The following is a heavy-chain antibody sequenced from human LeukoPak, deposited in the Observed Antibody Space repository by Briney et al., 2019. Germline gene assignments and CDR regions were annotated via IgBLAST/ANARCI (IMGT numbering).Heavy chain of an antibody. Sequence: SETLSLTCAVYGGSFSGYYWSWIRQPPGKGLEWIGEINHSGSTNYNPSLKSRVTISVDTSKNQFSLKLSSVTAADTAVYHCASAYDSDAFDIWGQGTMVTVSS. CDR3: ASAYDSDAFDI. D-gene: IGHD3-22*01. J-gene: IGHJ3*02. CDR1: GGSFSGYY. V-gene: IGHV4-34*01. CDR2: INHSGST.